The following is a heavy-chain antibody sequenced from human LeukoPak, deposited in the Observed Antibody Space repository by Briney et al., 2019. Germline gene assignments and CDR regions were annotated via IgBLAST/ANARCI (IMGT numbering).Heavy chain of an antibody. J-gene: IGHJ4*02. CDR2: LYYSEST. Sequence: PSGTLSLTCTVSGGSISSSSYYWGWIRQPPGKGLEWIGSLYYSESTYYNPSLKSRVTISVDTSKNQSSLKLSSVTAADTAVYYCARRESGYRIDYWGQGTLVTVSS. CDR3: ARRESGYRIDY. V-gene: IGHV4-39*01. CDR1: GGSISSSSYY. D-gene: IGHD3-22*01.